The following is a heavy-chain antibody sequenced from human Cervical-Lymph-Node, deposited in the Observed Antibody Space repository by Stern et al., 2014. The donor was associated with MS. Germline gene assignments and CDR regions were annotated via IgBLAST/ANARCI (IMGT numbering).Heavy chain of an antibody. CDR1: GFTFSSYW. Sequence: EVQLVESGGGLVQPGGSLRLSCVVSGFTFSSYWMHWVRQAPGKGLVWVSHINSDGSNTNYADSVKGRFTFSRDNAKNTLYLQMNSLRVEDTAVYYCARGGCSDTSCLDYWGQGTLVTVSS. CDR2: INSDGSNT. V-gene: IGHV3-74*02. J-gene: IGHJ4*02. D-gene: IGHD2-2*01. CDR3: ARGGCSDTSCLDY.